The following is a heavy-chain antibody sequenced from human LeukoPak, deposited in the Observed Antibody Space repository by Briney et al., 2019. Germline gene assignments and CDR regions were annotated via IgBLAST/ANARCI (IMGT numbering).Heavy chain of an antibody. CDR3: ARVAMYDYVWGSPS. J-gene: IGHJ5*02. CDR1: GFTVSSYY. Sequence: PGGSLRLSCAASGFTVSSYYWGWIRQPPGKGLEWIGSIYYSGSTYYNPSLKSRVTISVDTSKNQFSLKLSSVTAADTAVYYCARVAMYDYVWGSPSWGQGTLVTVSS. CDR2: IYYSGST. D-gene: IGHD3-16*01. V-gene: IGHV4-39*07.